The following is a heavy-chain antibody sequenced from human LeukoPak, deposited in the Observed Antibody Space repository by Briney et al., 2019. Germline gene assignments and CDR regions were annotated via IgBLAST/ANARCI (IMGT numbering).Heavy chain of an antibody. Sequence: SVKVSCKASGGTFSSYAISWVRQAPGQGLEWMGGTIPIFGTANYAQKFQGRVTITADESTSTAYMELSSLRSEDTAVYYCARSPGVVVTLYYFDYWGQGTLVTVSS. D-gene: IGHD3-22*01. J-gene: IGHJ4*02. CDR3: ARSPGVVVTLYYFDY. CDR2: TIPIFGTA. CDR1: GGTFSSYA. V-gene: IGHV1-69*13.